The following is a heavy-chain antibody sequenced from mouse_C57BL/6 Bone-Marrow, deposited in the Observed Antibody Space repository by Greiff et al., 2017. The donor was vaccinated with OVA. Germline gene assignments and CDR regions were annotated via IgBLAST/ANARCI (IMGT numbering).Heavy chain of an antibody. CDR2: IRSKSNNYAT. CDR1: GFSFNTYA. J-gene: IGHJ4*01. D-gene: IGHD1-1*01. V-gene: IGHV10-1*01. Sequence: EVQGVESGGGLVQPKGSLKLSCAASGFSFNTYAMNWVRQAPGKGLEWVARIRSKSNNYATYYADSVKDRFTISRDDSESMLYLQMNNLKTEDTAMYYCVRPCSSGAMDYWGQGTSVTVSS. CDR3: VRPCSSGAMDY.